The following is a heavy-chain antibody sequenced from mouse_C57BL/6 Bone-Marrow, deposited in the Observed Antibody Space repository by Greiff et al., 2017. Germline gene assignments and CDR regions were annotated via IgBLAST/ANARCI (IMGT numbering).Heavy chain of an antibody. Sequence: QVQLQQPGAELVKPGASVKLSCKASGYTFTSYWMHWVKQRPVQGLEWIGMIHPTGGSTHYHDKFKGKATLTVDKSSSTAYMQLSSLTSEDSAVYYCARWRAWFAYWGQGTLVTVSA. V-gene: IGHV1-64*01. CDR2: IHPTGGST. J-gene: IGHJ3*01. CDR1: GYTFTSYW. CDR3: ARWRAWFAY.